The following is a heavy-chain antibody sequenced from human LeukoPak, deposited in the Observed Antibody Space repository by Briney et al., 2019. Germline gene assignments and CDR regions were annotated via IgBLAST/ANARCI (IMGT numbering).Heavy chain of an antibody. CDR3: AKRRGYYGSGGGDY. CDR1: GFTFSSYA. J-gene: IGHJ4*02. CDR2: ISGSGGST. Sequence: QSGGSLRLSCAASGFTFSSYAMSWVRQAPGKGLEWVSAISGSGGSTYYADSVKGRFTISRDNSKSTLYLQMNSLRAEDTAVYYCAKRRGYYGSGGGDYWGQGTLVTVSS. V-gene: IGHV3-23*01. D-gene: IGHD3-10*01.